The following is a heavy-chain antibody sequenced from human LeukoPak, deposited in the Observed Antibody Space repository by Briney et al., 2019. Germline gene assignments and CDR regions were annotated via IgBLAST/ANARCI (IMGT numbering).Heavy chain of an antibody. CDR1: GGSINSHY. CDR3: VRRDTGWNYFDY. Sequence: PSETLSLTCAVSGGSINSHYWGWILQPPGKGLQWIGDIYSTGKNNYNPSLKSRVTISLDTSKSHLSLNLTSVLAADTAIYYCVRRDTGWNYFDYWGQGILVTVSS. CDR2: IYSTGKN. D-gene: IGHD6-19*01. J-gene: IGHJ4*02. V-gene: IGHV4-4*08.